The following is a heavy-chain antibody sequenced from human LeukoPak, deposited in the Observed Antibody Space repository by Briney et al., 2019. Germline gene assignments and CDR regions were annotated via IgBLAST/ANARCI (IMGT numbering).Heavy chain of an antibody. CDR3: ARLRDFWSGPYFDY. V-gene: IGHV4-39*01. D-gene: IGHD3-3*01. CDR1: GGSISSSSYY. J-gene: IGHJ4*02. CDR2: IYYSGST. Sequence: SETLSLTCTVSGGSISSSSYYWGWIRQPPGKGLEWIGSIYYSGSTYYNPSLKSRVTISVDTSKNQFSLKLSSVTAADTAVYYCARLRDFWSGPYFDYWGQGTLVTVSS.